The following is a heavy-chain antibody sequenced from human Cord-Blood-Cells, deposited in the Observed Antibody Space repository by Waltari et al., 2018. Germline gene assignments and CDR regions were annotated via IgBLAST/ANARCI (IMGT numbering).Heavy chain of an antibody. J-gene: IGHJ4*02. CDR3: AKDRGGSYDFWSGYYFDY. V-gene: IGHV3-9*03. D-gene: IGHD3-3*01. Sequence: EVQLVESGGGLVQPVRSLRLSCAASGFTFDDYAMHWAWQAPGKGLEWVSGISWNSGSIGYADSVKGRFTISRDNAKNSLYLQMNSLRAEDMALYYCAKDRGGSYDFWSGYYFDYWGQGTLVTVSS. CDR1: GFTFDDYA. CDR2: ISWNSGSI.